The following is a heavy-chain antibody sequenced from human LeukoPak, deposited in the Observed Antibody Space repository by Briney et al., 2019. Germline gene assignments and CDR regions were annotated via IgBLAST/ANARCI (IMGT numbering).Heavy chain of an antibody. CDR1: GYTFTSYG. D-gene: IGHD2-15*01. CDR2: ISGYNGHT. CDR3: ARVAPNRRYCSGGSCLSYFDY. J-gene: IGHJ4*02. V-gene: IGHV1-18*01. Sequence: GASVKVSCKASGYTFTSYGISWVRQAPGQGLGWMGWISGYNGHTKYAQKFQGRVIMTTDTSTSTAYMELRSLRADDTAMYYCARVAPNRRYCSGGSCLSYFDYWGQGTLVTVSS.